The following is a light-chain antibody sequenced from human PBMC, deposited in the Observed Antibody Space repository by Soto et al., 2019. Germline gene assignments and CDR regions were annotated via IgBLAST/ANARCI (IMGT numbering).Light chain of an antibody. J-gene: IGKJ2*01. CDR3: QQYGSSYT. Sequence: EIVLTQSPGTLSLSPGERATLSCRASQSVSSSYLAWYQQKPGQAPRLLIYGASSRATGIPDRFSGSGSGTVFTLTISRLEPEDFAVYYCQQYGSSYTFGQGTKLGIK. CDR1: QSVSSSY. V-gene: IGKV3-20*01. CDR2: GAS.